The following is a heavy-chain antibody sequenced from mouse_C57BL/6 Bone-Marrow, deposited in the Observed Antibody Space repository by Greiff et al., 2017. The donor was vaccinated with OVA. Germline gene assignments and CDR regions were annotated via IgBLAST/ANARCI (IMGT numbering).Heavy chain of an antibody. CDR1: GFTFTDYY. CDR3: VKAPHYDYALWYFDV. D-gene: IGHD2-4*01. V-gene: IGHV7-4*01. J-gene: IGHJ1*03. Sequence: EVQLVESGGGLVQPGASLRLSCAASGFTFTDYYMSWVRQPPGKAHEWLALIRNKANGYTTEYTASVKGRFTISRDNSQNILYLQMNTLRAEDSATYYCVKAPHYDYALWYFDVWGTGTTVTVSS. CDR2: IRNKANGYTT.